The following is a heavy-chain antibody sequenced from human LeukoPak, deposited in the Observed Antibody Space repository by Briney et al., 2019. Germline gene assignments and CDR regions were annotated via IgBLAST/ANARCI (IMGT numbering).Heavy chain of an antibody. D-gene: IGHD1-26*01. CDR3: AKGFPRYSGSYYEAFDI. Sequence: AGGSLRLSCAASGFTFSSYAMSWVRQAPGKGLEWVSAISGSGGSTYYADSVKGRFTISRDNSKNTLYLQMNSLRAEDTAVYYCAKGFPRYSGSYYEAFDIWGQGTMVTVSS. CDR1: GFTFSSYA. V-gene: IGHV3-23*01. CDR2: ISGSGGST. J-gene: IGHJ3*02.